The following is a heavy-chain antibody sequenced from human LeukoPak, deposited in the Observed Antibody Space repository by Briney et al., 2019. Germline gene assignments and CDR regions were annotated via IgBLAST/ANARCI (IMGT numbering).Heavy chain of an antibody. V-gene: IGHV3-23*01. CDR3: AKDRTAARPYYFDY. D-gene: IGHD6-6*01. CDR2: ISGSGGST. CDR1: GFTFSSYG. J-gene: IGHJ4*02. Sequence: PGGSLRLSCAASGFTFSSYGMSWVRQAPGKGLEWVSAISGSGGSTYYADSVKGRFTISRDNSKNTLYLQMNSLRAEDTAIYYCAKDRTAARPYYFDYWGQGTLVTVSS.